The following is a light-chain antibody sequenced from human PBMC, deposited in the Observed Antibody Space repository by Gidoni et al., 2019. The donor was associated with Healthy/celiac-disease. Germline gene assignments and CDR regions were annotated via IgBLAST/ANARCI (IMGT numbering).Light chain of an antibody. V-gene: IGKV3-20*01. CDR2: GAS. Sequence: EIVLTQSPGPLTLSPGGRATLSCRASQVVSSRYLAWYQQKPGQAPRLLIYGASSMATGIPYRFSGSGSGTDFTLTISRLEPEDFAVYYCQQYGSSPQFTFGQGTKLEIK. CDR3: QQYGSSPQFT. J-gene: IGKJ2*01. CDR1: QVVSSRY.